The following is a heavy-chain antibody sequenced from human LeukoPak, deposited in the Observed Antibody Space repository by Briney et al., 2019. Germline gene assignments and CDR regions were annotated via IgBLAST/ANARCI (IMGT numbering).Heavy chain of an antibody. J-gene: IGHJ4*02. V-gene: IGHV4-59*08. Sequence: SGTLSLTCTVPGDSISRYYWSWIRQPPGKGLECIGYIYYTGTTNYNPSLKSRVTMSVDTSKNQFSLRLKSVTAADTAVYYCARHTERGQQLADWGQGILVTVAS. CDR3: ARHTERGQQLAD. CDR2: IYYTGTT. D-gene: IGHD6-13*01. CDR1: GDSISRYY.